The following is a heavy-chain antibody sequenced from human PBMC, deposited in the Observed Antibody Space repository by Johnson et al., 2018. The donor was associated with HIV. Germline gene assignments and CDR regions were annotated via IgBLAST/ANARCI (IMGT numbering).Heavy chain of an antibody. V-gene: IGHV3-7*01. J-gene: IGHJ3*02. CDR2: IKQDGSEK. Sequence: VYLVESGGGLVQPGGSLRLSYAASGFTFSSYWMSWVRQAPGKGLEWVANIKQDGSEKYYVDSVKGRFTISRDNSKNTLYLQMNSLRADDTDVYYCAKDLRVFDWFNAYDAFDIWGQGTMVTVSS. CDR1: GFTFSSYW. D-gene: IGHD3-9*01. CDR3: AKDLRVFDWFNAYDAFDI.